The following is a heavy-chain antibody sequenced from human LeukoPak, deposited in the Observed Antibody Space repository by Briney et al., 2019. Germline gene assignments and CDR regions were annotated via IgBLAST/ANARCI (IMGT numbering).Heavy chain of an antibody. Sequence: AETLSLTCAVYGGSFSGYYWSWIRQPPGKGLEWIGEINHSGSTNYNPSLKSRVTISVDTSKNQFSLKLSSVTAADTAVYYCASEGKQQQAYYFDYWGQGTLVTVSS. J-gene: IGHJ4*02. CDR1: GGSFSGYY. D-gene: IGHD6-13*01. V-gene: IGHV4-34*01. CDR2: INHSGST. CDR3: ASEGKQQQAYYFDY.